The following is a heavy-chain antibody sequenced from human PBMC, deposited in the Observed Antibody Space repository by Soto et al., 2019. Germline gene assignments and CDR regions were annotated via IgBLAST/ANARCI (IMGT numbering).Heavy chain of an antibody. CDR3: ARTMNYGDYDWFDP. Sequence: EVQLVKSGGGLVQPGGSLRLSCAASGFTFSSYWMSWVRQAPGKGLEWVANIKQDGSEKYYVDSVKGRFTISRDNAKNSLYLQMNSLRAEDTAVYYCARTMNYGDYDWFDPWGQGTLVTVSS. D-gene: IGHD4-17*01. CDR1: GFTFSSYW. CDR2: IKQDGSEK. V-gene: IGHV3-7*01. J-gene: IGHJ5*02.